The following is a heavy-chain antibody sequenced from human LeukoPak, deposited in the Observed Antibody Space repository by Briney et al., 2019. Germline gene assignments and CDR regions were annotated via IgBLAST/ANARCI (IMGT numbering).Heavy chain of an antibody. D-gene: IGHD1-7*01. CDR2: IYSSGST. CDR1: GGSISSSSYY. CDR3: ARAGVEVRRALFDY. J-gene: IGHJ4*02. V-gene: IGHV4-39*07. Sequence: SETLSLTCTVSGGSISSSSYYWGWIRQPPGKGLEWIGSIYSSGSTNYNPSLKSRVTISVATSKNQFSLKLSSVTAADTAVYYCARAGVEVRRALFDYWGQGTLVTVSS.